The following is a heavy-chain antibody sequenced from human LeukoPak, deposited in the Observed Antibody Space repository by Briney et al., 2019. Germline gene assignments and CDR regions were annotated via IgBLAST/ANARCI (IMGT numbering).Heavy chain of an antibody. CDR2: FYYSGST. V-gene: IGHV4-59*01. CDR1: GGSITSYY. Sequence: SETLSLTCTASGGSITSYYWSWIRQPPGKGLEWIGYFYYSGSTSYNPSLKSRVTISVDTSKNQFSLKLSSVTAADTAVYYCARGQYSYVDYWGQGTLVTVSS. CDR3: ARGQYSYVDY. J-gene: IGHJ4*02. D-gene: IGHD5-18*01.